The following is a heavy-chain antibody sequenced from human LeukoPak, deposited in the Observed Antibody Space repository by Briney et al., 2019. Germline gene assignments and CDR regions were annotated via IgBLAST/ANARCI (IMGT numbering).Heavy chain of an antibody. CDR3: ARLRDSSSYYFDY. Sequence: ASVKVSCKASGYTFTGYYIHWVRQAPGQGLEWMGWINPNSGGTNYAQTFQGRVTMIRDTSITTAYMELSSLRSDDTAVYCCARLRDSSSYYFDYWGQGTLVTVSS. CDR2: INPNSGGT. J-gene: IGHJ4*02. CDR1: GYTFTGYY. V-gene: IGHV1-2*02.